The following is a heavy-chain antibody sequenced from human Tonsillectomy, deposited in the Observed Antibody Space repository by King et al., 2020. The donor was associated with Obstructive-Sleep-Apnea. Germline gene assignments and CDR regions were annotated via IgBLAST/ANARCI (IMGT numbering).Heavy chain of an antibody. CDR1: GYSFTSYW. J-gene: IGHJ4*02. CDR3: ASTQVGTTPSYFDY. V-gene: IGHV5-10-1*01. CDR2: IDPCDSYT. D-gene: IGHD1-26*01. Sequence: VQLVESGAEVKKPGESLRISCKGSGYSFTSYWISWVRQMPGKGLEWMVRIDPCDSYTNYSPSFQGHATISAEKSISTASLQWSSLKASDTAMYYCASTQVGTTPSYFDYWGQGTLVTVSS.